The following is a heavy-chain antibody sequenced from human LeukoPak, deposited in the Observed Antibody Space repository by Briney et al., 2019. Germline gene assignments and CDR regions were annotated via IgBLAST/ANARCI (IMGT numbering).Heavy chain of an antibody. CDR2: ISWNSGSI. V-gene: IGHV3-9*01. J-gene: IGHJ4*02. Sequence: GGSLRLSCAASGFTFDDYAMHWVRQAPGKGPEWVSGISWNSGSIGYADSVKGRVTISRDNAKNSLYLQMNSLRAEDTALYYCAKDPGGGWELLGNYDYWGQGTLVTVSS. CDR3: AKDPGGGWELLGNYDY. D-gene: IGHD1-26*01. CDR1: GFTFDDYA.